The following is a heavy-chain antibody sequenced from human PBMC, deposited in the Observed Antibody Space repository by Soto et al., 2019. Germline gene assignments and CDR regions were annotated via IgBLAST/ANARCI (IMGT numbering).Heavy chain of an antibody. CDR1: GFIFVNFG. CDR2: VWYDGSNG. Sequence: WGSLRLSCTASGFIFVNFGIHFFGHAPGKGLEWVAGVWYDGSNGVSAESVKGRFTISRDNSKNTLYLQMTSLRAEDTAVYYCARDPRTARASAVDVWGQGTTVTVSS. V-gene: IGHV3-33*01. CDR3: ARDPRTARASAVDV. D-gene: IGHD6-6*01. J-gene: IGHJ6*02.